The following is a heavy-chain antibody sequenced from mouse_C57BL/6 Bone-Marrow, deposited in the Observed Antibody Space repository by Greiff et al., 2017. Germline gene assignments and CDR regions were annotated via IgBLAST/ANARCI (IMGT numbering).Heavy chain of an antibody. CDR2: IHPSDSDT. Sequence: QVQLQQPGAELVKPGASVKVSCKASGYTFTSYWMHWVKQRPGQGLEWIGRIHPSDSDTNYNQKFKGKATLTVDKSSSTAYMQLRSLTSEDSAVYYCAIYGIYYDYDGDYYAMDYWGQGTSVTVSS. J-gene: IGHJ4*01. V-gene: IGHV1-74*01. D-gene: IGHD2-4*01. CDR3: AIYGIYYDYDGDYYAMDY. CDR1: GYTFTSYW.